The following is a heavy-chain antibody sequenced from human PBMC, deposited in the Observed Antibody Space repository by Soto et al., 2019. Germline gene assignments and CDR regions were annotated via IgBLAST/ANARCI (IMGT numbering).Heavy chain of an antibody. CDR2: VHYSGST. CDR1: GDSIGTYY. J-gene: IGHJ5*02. D-gene: IGHD3-16*01. CDR3: ARESEGGDLHDWFDP. Sequence: QVQLRESGPGLVKPSETLSLTCSVSGDSIGTYYWSWVRQPPGKGLEWLGFVHYSGSTQYNPSLTGQLIMSMDTSKNQRSLKLRSVTAADTAVYYCARESEGGDLHDWFDPWGQGALVTVSS. V-gene: IGHV4-59*01.